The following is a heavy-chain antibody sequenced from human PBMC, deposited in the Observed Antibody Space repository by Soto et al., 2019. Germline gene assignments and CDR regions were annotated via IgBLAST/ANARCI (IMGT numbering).Heavy chain of an antibody. J-gene: IGHJ4*02. CDR1: EFTFSTYA. CDR3: ARDFYGGYTYGPGDY. Sequence: PGGSLRLSCAASEFTFSTYAMTWVRQAPGRGLQWVATISDSGDITYYADSVKGRFTISRDNAKRSLYLQMNSLRAEDTAVYYCARDFYGGYTYGPGDYWGQGALVTVSS. V-gene: IGHV3-23*01. D-gene: IGHD5-18*01. CDR2: ISDSGDIT.